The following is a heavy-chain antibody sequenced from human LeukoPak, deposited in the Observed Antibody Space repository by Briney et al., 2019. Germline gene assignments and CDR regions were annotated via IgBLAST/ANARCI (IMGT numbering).Heavy chain of an antibody. CDR3: ARRFADYYDSSGYYQT. D-gene: IGHD3-22*01. CDR1: GGSFSGYY. Sequence: SETLSLTCAVYGGSFSGYYWSWIRQPPGKGLEWIGSIYYSGSTYYNPSLKSRVTISVDTSKNQFSLKLSSVTAADTAVYYCARRFADYYDSSGYYQTWGQGTLVTVSS. CDR2: IYYSGST. V-gene: IGHV4-34*01. J-gene: IGHJ5*02.